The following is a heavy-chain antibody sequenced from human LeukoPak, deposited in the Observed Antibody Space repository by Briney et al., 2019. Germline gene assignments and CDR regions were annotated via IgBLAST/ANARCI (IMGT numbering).Heavy chain of an antibody. J-gene: IGHJ3*02. D-gene: IGHD5-24*01. CDR1: GYTFTGYY. V-gene: IGHV1-2*02. CDR3: ARVRDGYNDAYDI. Sequence: GASVKVSCKASGYTFTGYYMHWVRQAPGQGLEWMGWINPNSGGTNYAQKFQGRVTMTRDTSISTAYMELSRLRSDDTAVYYCARVRDGYNDAYDIWGQGTVVTVSS. CDR2: INPNSGGT.